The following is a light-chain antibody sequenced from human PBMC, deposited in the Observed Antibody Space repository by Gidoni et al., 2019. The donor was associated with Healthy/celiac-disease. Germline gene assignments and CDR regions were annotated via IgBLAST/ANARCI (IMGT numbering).Light chain of an antibody. V-gene: IGLV4-69*01. J-gene: IGLJ3*02. CDR1: SGHSSYA. CDR2: LNSDGSH. CDR3: QTWGTGIGV. Sequence: QLVLTQSPSASASLGASVKITCTLSSGHSSYAIAWHQQQPDKGPRYLMKLNSDGSHSKGDGIPDRFSGSSSGAERYLTISSLQSEDEADYYCQTWGTGIGVFGGGTKLTVL.